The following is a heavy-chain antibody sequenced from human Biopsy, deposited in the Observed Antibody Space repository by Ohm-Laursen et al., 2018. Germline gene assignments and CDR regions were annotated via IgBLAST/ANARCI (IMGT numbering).Heavy chain of an antibody. CDR1: GKTFSDYQ. CDR3: GNEVHGRDY. CDR2: INQAGTT. D-gene: IGHD2-15*01. Sequence: SDTLSLTCAVFGKTFSDYQWSWIRQPPGKGLEWIGQINQAGTTNYNPSLKSRVSISADASKYEFSLRLTSVTAAGAAVCLCGNEVHGRDYWGLGAQVTVSS. V-gene: IGHV4-34*08. J-gene: IGHJ4*02.